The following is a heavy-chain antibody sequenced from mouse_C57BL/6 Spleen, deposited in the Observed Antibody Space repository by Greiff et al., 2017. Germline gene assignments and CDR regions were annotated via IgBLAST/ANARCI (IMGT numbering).Heavy chain of an antibody. CDR3: ARLYSNYFDY. J-gene: IGHJ2*01. D-gene: IGHD2-5*01. V-gene: IGHV5-17*01. Sequence: EVKVVESGGGLVKPGGSLKLSCAASGFTFSDYGMHWVRQAPEKGLEWVAYISSGSSTIYYADTVKGRFTISRDNAKNTLFLQMTSLRSEDTAMYYCARLYSNYFDYWGQGTTLTVSS. CDR1: GFTFSDYG. CDR2: ISSGSSTI.